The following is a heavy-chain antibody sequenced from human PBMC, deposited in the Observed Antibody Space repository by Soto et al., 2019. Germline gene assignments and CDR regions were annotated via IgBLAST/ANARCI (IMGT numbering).Heavy chain of an antibody. Sequence: PGGSLRLSCAASGFTFSGSAIHWVRQASGKGLEWFGRIRSKANSYATAYAASVKGRFTFSRDDSKNTAYLQMNSLKTENTAVYYCTRQETSYGPIDYWGQGTLVTVYS. J-gene: IGHJ4*02. CDR2: IRSKANSYAT. V-gene: IGHV3-73*01. D-gene: IGHD5-18*01. CDR3: TRQETSYGPIDY. CDR1: GFTFSGSA.